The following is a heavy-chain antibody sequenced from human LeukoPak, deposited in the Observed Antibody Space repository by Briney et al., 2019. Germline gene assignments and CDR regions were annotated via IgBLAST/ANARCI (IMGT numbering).Heavy chain of an antibody. J-gene: IGHJ4*02. Sequence: QSGGSLRLSGAASGFTFSSYAMHGVRQAPGKGREWVAVISYEGSNKYYADSVKGRFTISRDNSKNTLYLQMNSLRAEDTAVYYCASGRDGYKVDYWGQGTLVTVSS. CDR2: ISYEGSNK. CDR3: ASGRDGYKVDY. D-gene: IGHD5-24*01. CDR1: GFTFSSYA. V-gene: IGHV3-30*04.